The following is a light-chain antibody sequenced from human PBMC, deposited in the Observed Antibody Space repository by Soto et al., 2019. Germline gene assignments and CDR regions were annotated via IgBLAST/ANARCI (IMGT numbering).Light chain of an antibody. J-gene: IGKJ1*01. V-gene: IGKV1-16*02. CDR1: QGISTY. Sequence: DIQMTQSPSSVSASVGDRVTITCRASQGISTYLGWYQKKPGKAPKSLIYSSSSLQSGVPSKFSSVGSWTEFALTITDMQPDDYATYYCQQYYRHPWTFVQGTKVAI. CDR3: QQYYRHPWT. CDR2: SSS.